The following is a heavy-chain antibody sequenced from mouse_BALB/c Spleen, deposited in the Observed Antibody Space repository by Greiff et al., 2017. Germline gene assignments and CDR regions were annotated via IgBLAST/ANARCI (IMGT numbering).Heavy chain of an antibody. V-gene: IGHV5-4*02. CDR1: GFTFSDYY. J-gene: IGHJ3*01. CDR2: ISDGGSYT. CDR3: ARDRGGLGRRFAY. Sequence: EVQLQESGGGLVKPGGSLKLSCAASGFTFSDYYMYWVRQTPEKRLEWVATISDGGSYTYYPDSVKGRFTISRDNAKNNLYLQMSSLKSEDTAMYYCARDRGGLGRRFAYWGQGTLVTVSA. D-gene: IGHD4-1*01.